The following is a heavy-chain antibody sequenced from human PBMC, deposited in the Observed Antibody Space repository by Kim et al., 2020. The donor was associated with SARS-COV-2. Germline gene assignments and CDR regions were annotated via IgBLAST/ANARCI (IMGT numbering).Heavy chain of an antibody. CDR2: ISYDGSNK. J-gene: IGHJ4*02. CDR1: GFTFSSYG. D-gene: IGHD6-19*01. V-gene: IGHV3-30*18. Sequence: GGSLRLSCAASGFTFSSYGMHWVRQAPGKGLEWVAVISYDGSNKYYADSVKGRFTISRDNSKNTLYLQMNSLRAEDTAVYYCAKDRSSGWEGTIDYWGQGTLVTVSS. CDR3: AKDRSSGWEGTIDY.